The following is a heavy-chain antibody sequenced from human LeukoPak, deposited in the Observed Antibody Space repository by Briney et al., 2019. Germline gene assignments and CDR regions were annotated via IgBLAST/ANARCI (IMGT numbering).Heavy chain of an antibody. CDR3: ARDRGSGWYRGGWFDP. Sequence: GGSLRLSCAASGFTFSSYSMNWVRQAPGKGLEWVSSISSSSSYIYYADSVKGRFIISRDNAKNSLYLQMNSLRAEDTAVYYCARDRGSGWYRGGWFDPWGQGTLVTVS. D-gene: IGHD6-19*01. CDR1: GFTFSSYS. CDR2: ISSSSSYI. V-gene: IGHV3-21*01. J-gene: IGHJ5*02.